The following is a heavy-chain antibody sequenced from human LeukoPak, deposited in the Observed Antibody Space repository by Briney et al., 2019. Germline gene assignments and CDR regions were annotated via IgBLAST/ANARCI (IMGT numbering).Heavy chain of an antibody. Sequence: GESLKISCKGSGNSFTNYWIGWVRQMPGKGLEWMGIIYPGDSDTRYSPSFQGQVTISADKSISTAYLQWSSLKASDTAMYYCARRGPGFSSRDAFDIWGQGTMVTVSS. V-gene: IGHV5-51*01. CDR2: IYPGDSDT. D-gene: IGHD6-13*01. CDR1: GNSFTNYW. J-gene: IGHJ3*02. CDR3: ARRGPGFSSRDAFDI.